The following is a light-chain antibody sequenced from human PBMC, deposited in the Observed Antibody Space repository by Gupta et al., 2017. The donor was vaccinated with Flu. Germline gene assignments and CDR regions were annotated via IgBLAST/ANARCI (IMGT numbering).Light chain of an antibody. CDR2: KAS. Sequence: SPSPLSASVGDRVTSTCRDSQSINVWLDWYQQKPGKAPKFIISKASMGGSGVPSRFSGSGSGTEFTLTSSRRQPDDFATYYCQQDQSYVTFGQGTKVEIK. J-gene: IGKJ1*01. V-gene: IGKV1-5*03. CDR1: QSINVW. CDR3: QQDQSYVT.